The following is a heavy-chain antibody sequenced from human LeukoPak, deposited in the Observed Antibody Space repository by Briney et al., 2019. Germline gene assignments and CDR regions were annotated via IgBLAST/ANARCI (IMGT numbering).Heavy chain of an antibody. CDR2: IYHSGST. Sequence: PSETLSLTCAVSGGSISSNTWWSWVRQTPGTGLEWIGEIYHSGSTNYNPSLEGRVTISVDKSKNQFSLQLTSVTAADTAVYYCARPYYYYMDVWGKGTTVTVSS. CDR1: GGSISSNTW. V-gene: IGHV4-4*02. J-gene: IGHJ6*03. CDR3: ARPYYYYMDV.